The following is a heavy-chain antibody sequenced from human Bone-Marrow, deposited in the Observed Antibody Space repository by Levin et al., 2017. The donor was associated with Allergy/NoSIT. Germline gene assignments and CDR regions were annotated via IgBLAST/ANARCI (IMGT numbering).Heavy chain of an antibody. CDR2: ISSSNTR. V-gene: IGHV3-30*04. Sequence: GGSLRLSFSFSFFPFPPSPLSFFLLSPFQGLARVAVISSSNTRYYTDSVRGRFTISRGADTVFLQMDSLTHDDTSVYYCATVQRGSMIASVDRWGLDVWGQGTTVTVSS. CDR3: ATVQRGSMIASVDRWGLDV. D-gene: IGHD3-22*01. J-gene: IGHJ6*02. CDR1: FFPFPPSP.